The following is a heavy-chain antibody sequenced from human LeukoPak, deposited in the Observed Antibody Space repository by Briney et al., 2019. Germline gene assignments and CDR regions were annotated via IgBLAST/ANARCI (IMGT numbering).Heavy chain of an antibody. D-gene: IGHD4-17*01. CDR1: GFTFSSYG. CDR3: AKDRGDYGDRTLGIGY. V-gene: IGHV3-30*02. CDR2: IRYDGSNK. Sequence: LSGGSLRLSCAASGFTFSSYGMHWVRQAPGKGLEWVAFIRYDGSNKYYADSVKGRFTISRDNSKNTLYLQMNSLRAEDTAVYYCAKDRGDYGDRTLGIGYWGQGTLVTVSS. J-gene: IGHJ4*02.